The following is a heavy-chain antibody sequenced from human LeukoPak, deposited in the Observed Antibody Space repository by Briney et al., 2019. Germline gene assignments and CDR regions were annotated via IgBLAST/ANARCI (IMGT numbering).Heavy chain of an antibody. CDR2: INQDGSKE. J-gene: IGHJ4*01. Sequence: PGGSLRLSCAASGFTFRSYWMTWVRQAPGKGLEWVANINQDGSKEYYLDSVKGRFTISRDNDKNSLYLQVNSLRAEDTAVYYCAKGGYINGYDYWGHRTLVTVSS. CDR1: GFTFRSYW. D-gene: IGHD5-18*01. CDR3: AKGGYINGYDY. V-gene: IGHV3-7*01.